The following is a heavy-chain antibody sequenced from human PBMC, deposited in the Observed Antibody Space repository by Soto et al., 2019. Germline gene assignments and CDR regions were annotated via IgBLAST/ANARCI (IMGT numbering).Heavy chain of an antibody. J-gene: IGHJ4*02. CDR1: GFTFNTAW. Sequence: VQLVESGGGLVKPGGSLRLSCATSGFTFNTAWMTWVRQAPGKGLEWVGRIKSKGDGGTTDYAAPVRGRFTISRDDSKTTLYLQMSSLKTDDTALYYCTTDKGYCPDWGQGTLFTVSS. CDR3: TTDKGYCPD. D-gene: IGHD2-8*02. V-gene: IGHV3-15*07. CDR2: IKSKGDGGTT.